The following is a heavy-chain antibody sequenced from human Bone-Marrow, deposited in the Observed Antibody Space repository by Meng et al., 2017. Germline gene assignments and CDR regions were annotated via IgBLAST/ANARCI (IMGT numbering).Heavy chain of an antibody. V-gene: IGHV4-34*01. CDR3: ARGLRAARPLLFGY. D-gene: IGHD6-6*01. CDR1: GGSFSGYY. Sequence: QGQLKPGGAGLLNPSETLSLTCAVYGGSFSGYYWSWIRQPPGKGLEWIGEINHSGSTNYNPSLKSRVTISVDTSKNQFSLKLSSVTAADTAVYYCARGLRAARPLLFGYWGQGTLVTVSS. J-gene: IGHJ4*02. CDR2: INHSGST.